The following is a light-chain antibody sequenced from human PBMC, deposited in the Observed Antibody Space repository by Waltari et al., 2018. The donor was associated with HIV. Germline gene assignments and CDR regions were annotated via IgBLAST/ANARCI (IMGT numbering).Light chain of an antibody. Sequence: PSVSGSPGQSVTISCTGTSSDVGSYTRVSWYQQSPGTAPKLMIYEVNNRPSGVPVRFSGSKSANTASLTISGLQAEDEADYYCISYTSSRTWVFGGGTKLTVL. CDR3: ISYTSSRTWV. J-gene: IGLJ3*02. CDR2: EVN. CDR1: SSDVGSYTR. V-gene: IGLV2-18*02.